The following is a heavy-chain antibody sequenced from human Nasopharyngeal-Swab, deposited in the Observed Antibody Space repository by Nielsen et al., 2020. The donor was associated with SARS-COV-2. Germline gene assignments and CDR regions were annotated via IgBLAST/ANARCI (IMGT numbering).Heavy chain of an antibody. CDR1: GGSISSGSYY. Sequence: LRLSCTVSGGSISSGSYYWSWIRQPAGKGLEWIGRIYTSGSTSYNPSLKSRVTISVDTSKNQFSLKLSSVTAADTAVYYCARDGDYTDVWGQGTTVTVSS. D-gene: IGHD4-11*01. J-gene: IGHJ6*02. CDR3: ARDGDYTDV. CDR2: IYTSGST. V-gene: IGHV4-61*02.